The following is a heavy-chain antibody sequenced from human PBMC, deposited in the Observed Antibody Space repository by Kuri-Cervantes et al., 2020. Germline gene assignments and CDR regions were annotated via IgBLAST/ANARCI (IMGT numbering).Heavy chain of an antibody. Sequence: SGPTLVKPPKTRTLTCTFSGFSLSTSGVGVGWICQPQGKALEWLALIYWGDDKRYSPSLKSRLTITKDTSKNQVVLTMTNMDPVDTATYYCAHRGSSWPYYYHYYMDVWGKGTTVTVSS. CDR3: AHRGSSWPYYYHYYMDV. V-gene: IGHV2-5*02. D-gene: IGHD6-13*01. J-gene: IGHJ6*03. CDR2: IYWGDDK. CDR1: GFSLSTSGVG.